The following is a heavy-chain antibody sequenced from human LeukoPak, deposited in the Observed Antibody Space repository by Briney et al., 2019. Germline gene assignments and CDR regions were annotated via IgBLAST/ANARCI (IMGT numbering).Heavy chain of an antibody. CDR3: ARGGGIAADWFDP. CDR2: IYSGGST. CDR1: GFTVSSNY. Sequence: TGGSLRLSCAASGFTVSSNYMSWVRQAPGKGLEWVSVIYSGGSTYYADSVRGRFTISRDNSKNTLYLQMNSLRAEDTAVYYCARGGGIAADWFDPWGQGTLVTVSS. D-gene: IGHD6-13*01. J-gene: IGHJ5*02. V-gene: IGHV3-53*01.